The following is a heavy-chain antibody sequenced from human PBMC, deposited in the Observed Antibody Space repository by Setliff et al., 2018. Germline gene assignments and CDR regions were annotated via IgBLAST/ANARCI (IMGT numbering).Heavy chain of an antibody. J-gene: IGHJ4*02. CDR2: IYHSGST. D-gene: IGHD3-3*01. V-gene: IGHV4-39*07. CDR3: ARVDNFWSGPIDY. Sequence: SETLSLTCTVSGGSISSSSYYWSWVRQPPGKGLEWIGEIYHSGSTNYNPSLKSRVTISVDTSKNQFSLKLSSVTAADTAVYYCARVDNFWSGPIDYWGQGTLVTVSS. CDR1: GGSISSSSYY.